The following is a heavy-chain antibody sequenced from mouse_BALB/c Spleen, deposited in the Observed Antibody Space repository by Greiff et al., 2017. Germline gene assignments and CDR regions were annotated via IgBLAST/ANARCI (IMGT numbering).Heavy chain of an antibody. Sequence: DVKLVESGGGLVKPGGSLKLSCAASGFTFSDYYMYWVRQTPEKRLEWVATISDGGSYTYYPDSVKGRFTISRDNAKNNLYLQMSSLKSEDTAMYYCAREGGTVVATRDAMDYWGQGTSVTVSS. V-gene: IGHV5-4*02. D-gene: IGHD1-1*01. J-gene: IGHJ4*01. CDR2: ISDGGSYT. CDR3: AREGGTVVATRDAMDY. CDR1: GFTFSDYY.